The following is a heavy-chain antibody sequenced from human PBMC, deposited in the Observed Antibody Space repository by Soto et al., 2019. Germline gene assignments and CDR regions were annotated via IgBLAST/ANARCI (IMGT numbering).Heavy chain of an antibody. CDR3: ARADILTGLAYYGMDV. CDR1: GGSISSGGYS. J-gene: IGHJ6*02. Sequence: SETLSLTCAVSGGSISSGGYSWSLIRQPPGKGLEWIGYIYHSGSTYYNPSLKSRVTISVDRSKNQFSLKLSSVTAADTAVYYCARADILTGLAYYGMDVWGQGTTVTVSS. CDR2: IYHSGST. D-gene: IGHD3-9*01. V-gene: IGHV4-30-2*01.